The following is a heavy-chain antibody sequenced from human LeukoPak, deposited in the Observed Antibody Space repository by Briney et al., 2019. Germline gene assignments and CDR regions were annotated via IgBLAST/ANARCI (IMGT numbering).Heavy chain of an antibody. CDR2: IIPILGIA. Sequence: SVKVSCKASGGTFSSYTISWVRQAPGQGLEWMGRIIPILGIANYAQKFQGRVTITADKSTSTAYMELSSLRSEDTAVYYCARDRGYCSGGSCYSSGNYYYYMDVWGKGPTVTVSS. D-gene: IGHD2-15*01. J-gene: IGHJ6*03. V-gene: IGHV1-69*04. CDR3: ARDRGYCSGGSCYSSGNYYYYMDV. CDR1: GGTFSSYT.